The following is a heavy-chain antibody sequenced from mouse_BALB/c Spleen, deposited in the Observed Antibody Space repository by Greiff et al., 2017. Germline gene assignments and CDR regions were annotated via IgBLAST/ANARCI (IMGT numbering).Heavy chain of an antibody. D-gene: IGHD1-2*01. CDR1: GFTFSDYY. V-gene: IGHV5-4*02. J-gene: IGHJ3*01. Sequence: EVKLMESGGDLVKPGGSLKLSCAASGFTFSDYYMYWVRQTPEKRLEWVATISDGGSYTYYPDSVKGRFTISRDNAKNNLYLQMSSLKSEDTAMYYCARDGTTATAWFAYWGQGTLVTVSA. CDR2: ISDGGSYT. CDR3: ARDGTTATAWFAY.